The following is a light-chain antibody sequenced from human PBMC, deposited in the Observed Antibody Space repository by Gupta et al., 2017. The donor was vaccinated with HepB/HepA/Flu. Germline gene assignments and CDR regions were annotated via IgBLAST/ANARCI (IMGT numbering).Light chain of an antibody. CDR2: GNH. Sequence: QSVLTQPPSASGPPGQRVTVSCSGSSSNIGSNTVNWYQQLPGTAPKLLIFGNHHRPAGVPDRFSGSKSGTSATLAIRGRQSEDEDDYYCAAGDASGYVFGTGTKVSVL. CDR3: AAGDASGYV. J-gene: IGLJ1*01. CDR1: SSNIGSNT. V-gene: IGLV1-44*01.